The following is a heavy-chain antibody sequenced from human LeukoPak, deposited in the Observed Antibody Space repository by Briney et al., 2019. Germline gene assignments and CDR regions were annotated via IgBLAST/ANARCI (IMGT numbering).Heavy chain of an antibody. CDR2: IYSGDST. Sequence: GGSLRLSCAASGFTVSGNYMSWVRQAPGKGLEWVSVIYSGDSTYYADSVKGRSTISRDNSKNTLYLQMNSLRAEDTAVYYCARLGQGLPPSYYFGMDVWGQGTTVTVSS. V-gene: IGHV3-66*01. J-gene: IGHJ6*02. D-gene: IGHD6-19*01. CDR1: GFTVSGNY. CDR3: ARLGQGLPPSYYFGMDV.